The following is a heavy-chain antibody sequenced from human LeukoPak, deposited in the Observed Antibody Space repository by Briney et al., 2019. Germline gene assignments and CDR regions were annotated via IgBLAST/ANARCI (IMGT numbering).Heavy chain of an antibody. J-gene: IGHJ4*02. CDR3: ARASSPTSRGECDY. Sequence: SVTDSFMASRYTFTDYYIHWVRQARGRGVEGVGWINPNSGGTNYAETFQGRVTITRDTSISTAYMELSRLRSDDTAVYYCARASSPTSRGECDYWGQGTLVTVS. V-gene: IGHV1-2*02. D-gene: IGHD6-19*01. CDR1: RYTFTDYY. CDR2: INPNSGGT.